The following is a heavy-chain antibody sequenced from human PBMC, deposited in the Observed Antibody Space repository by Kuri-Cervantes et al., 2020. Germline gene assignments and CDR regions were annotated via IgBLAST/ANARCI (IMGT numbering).Heavy chain of an antibody. Sequence: GGSLRPSCAASGFTFSSYWMSWVRQARGKGLEWVANIKQNGSEKYYVDSVKGRFTISRDNAKNSLSLQMNSLRTEDTAVYYCARGVGEETREMYYFDYWGQGTLVTVSS. CDR1: GFTFSSYW. CDR2: IKQNGSEK. D-gene: IGHD3-10*01. CDR3: ARGVGEETREMYYFDY. J-gene: IGHJ4*02. V-gene: IGHV3-7*01.